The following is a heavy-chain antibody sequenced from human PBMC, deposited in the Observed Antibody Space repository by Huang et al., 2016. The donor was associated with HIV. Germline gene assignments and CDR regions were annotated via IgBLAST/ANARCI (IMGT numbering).Heavy chain of an antibody. V-gene: IGHV3-73*01. J-gene: IGHJ3*02. CDR3: TRLRNGDDAFDI. CDR1: GCTFSGSA. Sequence: EVQLVQSRGGLLRPGGSLRVSCAASGCTFSGSAIHWVRQTSGKGLEWVGRIKTKNDNYATAFTASLEGRFTVSRDDSRNTAYLQMNSLKTEDTAVYYCTRLRNGDDAFDIWGQGTTVTVSS. CDR2: IKTKNDNYAT.